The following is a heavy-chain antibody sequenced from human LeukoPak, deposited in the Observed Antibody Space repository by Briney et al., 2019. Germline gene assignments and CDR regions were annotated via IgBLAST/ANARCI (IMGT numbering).Heavy chain of an antibody. CDR3: ARRAAAGRCFDY. J-gene: IGHJ4*02. V-gene: IGHV3-7*01. CDR2: IKQDGSEK. D-gene: IGHD6-13*01. Sequence: GGXLRXXXXXXXXTFSSYWMSWVRQAPGKGLEWVANIKQDGSEKYYVDSVKGRFTISRDNAKNSLYLQMNSLRAEDTAVYYCARRAAAGRCFDYWGQGTLVTVSS. CDR1: XXTFSSYW.